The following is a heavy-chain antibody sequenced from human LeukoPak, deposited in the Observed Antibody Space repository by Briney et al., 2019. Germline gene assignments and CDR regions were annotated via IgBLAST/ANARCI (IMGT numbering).Heavy chain of an antibody. D-gene: IGHD3-22*01. Sequence: PGGSLRLSCAASGFTFSSYSMNWVRQAPGKGLEWVSSISSSSSYIYHADSVKGRFTISRDNAKNSLYLQMTSLRAEDTAVYCCARGGIFNPYELWGQGTLVTVSS. CDR1: GFTFSSYS. V-gene: IGHV3-21*01. J-gene: IGHJ4*02. CDR3: ARGGIFNPYEL. CDR2: ISSSSSYI.